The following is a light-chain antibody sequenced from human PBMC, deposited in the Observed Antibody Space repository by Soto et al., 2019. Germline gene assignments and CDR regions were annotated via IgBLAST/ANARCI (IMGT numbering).Light chain of an antibody. V-gene: IGKV3-11*01. CDR2: GAS. J-gene: IGKJ1*01. Sequence: EVVLTQSPATLSLSPGERATLSCRASENVRTFVDWYQQKPGQAPRLLIYGASNRATGIPARFSGSGSGTDFTLTISNLEPEDFAVYYCQKYGSFWTFGQGTKVEIK. CDR1: ENVRTF. CDR3: QKYGSFWT.